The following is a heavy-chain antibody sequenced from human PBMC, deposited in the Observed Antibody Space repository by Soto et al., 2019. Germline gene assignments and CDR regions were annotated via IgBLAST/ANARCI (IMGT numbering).Heavy chain of an antibody. CDR3: AERPPGWYYGMDV. V-gene: IGHV3-23*01. J-gene: IGHJ6*02. CDR2: ISGSGGST. D-gene: IGHD2-15*01. Sequence: SGSLRLSCAASGFTFSSYAMSWVRQAPGKGLEWVSAISGSGGSTYYADSVKGRFTISRDNSKNTLYLQMNSLRAEDTAVYYCAERPPGWYYGMDVWGQGTTVTVSS. CDR1: GFTFSSYA.